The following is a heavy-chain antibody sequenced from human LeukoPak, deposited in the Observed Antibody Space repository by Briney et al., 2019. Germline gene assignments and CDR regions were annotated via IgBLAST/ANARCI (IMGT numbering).Heavy chain of an antibody. D-gene: IGHD3-22*01. Sequence: PGGSLRLSCAASGFTFSSYAMSWVRQAPGKGLEWVSVISGSGGSTYYADSVKGRFTISRDNSKNTLYLQMNSLRAEDTALYYCARDRSGYWFDYWGQGTLVTVSS. V-gene: IGHV3-23*01. CDR1: GFTFSSYA. CDR3: ARDRSGYWFDY. J-gene: IGHJ4*02. CDR2: ISGSGGST.